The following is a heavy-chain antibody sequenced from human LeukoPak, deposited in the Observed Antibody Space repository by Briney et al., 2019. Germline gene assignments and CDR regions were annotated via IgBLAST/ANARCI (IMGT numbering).Heavy chain of an antibody. CDR3: AKGGKWDVTPFDY. J-gene: IGHJ4*02. CDR1: GFTFSDYY. D-gene: IGHD1-26*01. Sequence: GGSLRLSCAASGFTFSDYYMSWVRQAPGKGLEWVSTISGGGGSTYYADSVKGRFTISRDNSKNTLYLQVNSLRAEDTAVYYCAKGGKWDVTPFDYWGQGTLVTVSS. CDR2: ISGGGGST. V-gene: IGHV3-23*01.